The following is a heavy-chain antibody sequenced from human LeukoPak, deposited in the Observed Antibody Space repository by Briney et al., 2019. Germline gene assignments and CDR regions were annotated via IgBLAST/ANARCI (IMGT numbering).Heavy chain of an antibody. CDR2: ISYDGSNK. Sequence: PGRSLRLSCAASGFTFSSYGMHWVRRAPGKGLEWVAVISYDGSNKYYADSVKGRFTISRDNSKNTLYLQMNSLRAEDTAVYYCAKAKTSLMTTVTSYFDYWSQGTLVTVSS. V-gene: IGHV3-30*18. CDR1: GFTFSSYG. J-gene: IGHJ4*02. D-gene: IGHD4-17*01. CDR3: AKAKTSLMTTVTSYFDY.